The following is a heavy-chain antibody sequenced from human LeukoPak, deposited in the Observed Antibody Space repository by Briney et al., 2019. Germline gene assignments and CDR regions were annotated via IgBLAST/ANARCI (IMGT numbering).Heavy chain of an antibody. D-gene: IGHD1-7*01. J-gene: IGHJ4*02. Sequence: SETLSLTCTVSGGSISSYYWSWIRQPPGKGLEWIGYIYYSGSTNYNPSLKSRVTISVDTSKNQFSLKLSSVTAADTAVYYCARSLELRWYYFGYWGQGTLVTVSS. CDR3: ARSLELRWYYFGY. CDR1: GGSISSYY. V-gene: IGHV4-59*01. CDR2: IYYSGST.